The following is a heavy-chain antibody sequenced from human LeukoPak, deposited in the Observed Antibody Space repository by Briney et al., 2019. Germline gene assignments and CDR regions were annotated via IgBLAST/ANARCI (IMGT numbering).Heavy chain of an antibody. Sequence: ASVKVSCKASGYTFSSYGISWVRQAPGQGLEWMGWISAYNGNTKYARKFQGRVTMTTDTSTSTAYMELRSLRSDDTAVYYCARDMRDYNIFVRNAFDIWGQGTMVTVSS. CDR3: ARDMRDYNIFVRNAFDI. D-gene: IGHD3-9*01. J-gene: IGHJ3*02. V-gene: IGHV1-18*04. CDR2: ISAYNGNT. CDR1: GYTFSSYG.